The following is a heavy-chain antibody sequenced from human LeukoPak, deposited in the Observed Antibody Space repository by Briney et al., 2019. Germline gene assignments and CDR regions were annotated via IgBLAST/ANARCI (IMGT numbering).Heavy chain of an antibody. CDR1: GYTFSDYY. D-gene: IGHD3-9*01. V-gene: IGHV1-2*02. Sequence: ASVKVSCKAAGYTFSDYYIHWVRQAPGQGLEWMGWINPKSGGTNYAQNFKGRVTMTRDTSISTAYMELSRLRSDDTAVYYCARSSRYDIWTGYPYWGQGTLVTVSP. CDR2: INPKSGGT. J-gene: IGHJ4*02. CDR3: ARSSRYDIWTGYPY.